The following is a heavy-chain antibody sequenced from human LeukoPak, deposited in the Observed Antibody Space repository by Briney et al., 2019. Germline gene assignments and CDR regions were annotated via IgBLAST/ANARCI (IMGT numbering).Heavy chain of an antibody. CDR3: ARGYYGDPSQVYYFDY. CDR1: GFTFSSYS. V-gene: IGHV3-21*01. CDR2: ISSSGSYI. J-gene: IGHJ4*02. D-gene: IGHD4-17*01. Sequence: GGSLRLSCAASGFTFSSYSMNWVRQAPGKGLEWVSSISSSGSYIYYADSVKGRFTISRDNAKSSLYLQMNSLRAEDTAVYYCARGYYGDPSQVYYFDYWGQGTLVTVSS.